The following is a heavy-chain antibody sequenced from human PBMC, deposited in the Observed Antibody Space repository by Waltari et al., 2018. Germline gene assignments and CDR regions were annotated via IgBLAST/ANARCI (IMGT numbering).Heavy chain of an antibody. D-gene: IGHD6-13*01. CDR2: ILPMLGIA. J-gene: IGHJ4*02. CDR1: GGTFSSYA. V-gene: IGHV1-69*09. Sequence: QVQLVQSGAEVKKPGSSVKVSCKASGGTFSSYAISWVRQAPGQGLEWMGSILPMLGIANYAQKCQGRVTITADKSTSTAYMELSSLRSEDTAVYYCARDRQQLARPFDYWGQGTLVTVSS. CDR3: ARDRQQLARPFDY.